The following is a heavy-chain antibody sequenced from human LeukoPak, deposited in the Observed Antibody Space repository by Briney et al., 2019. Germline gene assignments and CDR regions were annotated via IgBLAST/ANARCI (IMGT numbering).Heavy chain of an antibody. J-gene: IGHJ4*02. V-gene: IGHV4-39*01. CDR3: ARRAYGIGFDY. Sequence: SETLSLTCTVSGGSISRSPYWWGWIRQPRGKGLEWIATIYYSGSTFYHPSLESRVTISADTSKNQFSLKLTSVTAADTAVYYCARRAYGIGFDYWGQGIMVTVSS. D-gene: IGHD1-26*01. CDR1: GGSISRSPYW. CDR2: IYYSGST.